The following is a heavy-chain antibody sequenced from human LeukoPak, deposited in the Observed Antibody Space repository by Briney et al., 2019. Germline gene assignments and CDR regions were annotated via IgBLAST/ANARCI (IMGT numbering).Heavy chain of an antibody. CDR2: IYYSGST. D-gene: IGHD2-15*01. CDR1: GGSISSYY. Sequence: PSETLSLTCTVSGGSISSYYWSWIRQPPGKGLEWIGSIYYSGSTYYNPSLKSRVTISVDTSKNQFSLKLSSVTAADTAVYYCAKRRILYSDFDYWGQGTLVTVSS. V-gene: IGHV4-39*01. CDR3: AKRRILYSDFDY. J-gene: IGHJ4*02.